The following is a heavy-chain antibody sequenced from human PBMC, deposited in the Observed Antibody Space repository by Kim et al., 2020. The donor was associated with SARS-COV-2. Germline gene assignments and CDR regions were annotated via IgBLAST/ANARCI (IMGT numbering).Heavy chain of an antibody. D-gene: IGHD3-10*01. CDR3: ARGSRGSGSYYQAWFDP. J-gene: IGHJ5*02. Sequence: ASVKVSCKTSGFTFTSYDMNWVRQATGQGLEWMGWMNPKSGNTGYAQKFQGRVTMTSNTSMNTAYMELSSLRSEDTAVYHCARGSRGSGSYYQAWFDPWG. CDR1: GFTFTSYD. CDR2: MNPKSGNT. V-gene: IGHV1-8*01.